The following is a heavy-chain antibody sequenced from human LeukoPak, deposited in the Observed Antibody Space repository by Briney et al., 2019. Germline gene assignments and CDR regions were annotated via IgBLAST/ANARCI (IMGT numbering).Heavy chain of an antibody. D-gene: IGHD3-3*01. Sequence: SETLSLTCTVSGGSISSSSYYWGWIRQPPGKGLEWIGSIYYTGTTYYNPSLKSRVAISEDTSKNQFSLQLSSVTAADTAVSYCASQWTAKDPIFGVVISYMDVWGKGTTVTVSS. CDR2: IYYTGTT. CDR1: GGSISSSSYY. J-gene: IGHJ6*03. V-gene: IGHV4-39*01. CDR3: ASQWTAKDPIFGVVISYMDV.